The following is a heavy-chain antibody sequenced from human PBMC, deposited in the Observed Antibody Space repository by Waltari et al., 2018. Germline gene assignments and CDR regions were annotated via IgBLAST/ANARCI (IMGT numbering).Heavy chain of an antibody. CDR2: ISGSGGSN. D-gene: IGHD2-15*01. CDR1: GFTFSSYA. Sequence: EVQLLESGGGLVQPGGSLRLSCAASGFTFSSYAMSWVRQAPGKGLGWGSAISGSGGSNYYADSVKGRVTISRDNSKNTRYLQMNSLRAEDTAVYYCAKDPEGYCSGGSCYSNWFDPWGQGTLVTVSS. CDR3: AKDPEGYCSGGSCYSNWFDP. J-gene: IGHJ5*02. V-gene: IGHV3-23*01.